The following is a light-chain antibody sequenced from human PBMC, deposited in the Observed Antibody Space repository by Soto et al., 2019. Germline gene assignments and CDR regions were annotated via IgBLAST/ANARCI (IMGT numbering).Light chain of an antibody. V-gene: IGKV3-20*01. CDR1: QSVTSNY. CDR3: QQYGSSPST. Sequence: EIVLTQSPGTLSLSPGERATLSCRASQSVTSNYLAWYQQTPGQAPRLLIYGASTRATGIPDRFSGSGSDTDFTLTISRLEPEDFAVYYCQQYGSSPSTFGQGTKVEIK. J-gene: IGKJ1*01. CDR2: GAS.